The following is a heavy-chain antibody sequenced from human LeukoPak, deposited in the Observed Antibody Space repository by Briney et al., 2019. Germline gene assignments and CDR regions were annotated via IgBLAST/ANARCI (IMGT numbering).Heavy chain of an antibody. Sequence: PSQTLSLTCTVSGGSVSSGYYYWSWIRQPPGKGLEWIGYIYYSGSTYYNPSLKSRVSISVDTSKNRFSLKLSSVTAADTAVYYCARVAPPTYCSGGSCYSAAFDIWGQGTMVTVSS. CDR2: IYYSGST. CDR3: ARVAPPTYCSGGSCYSAAFDI. V-gene: IGHV4-30-4*01. J-gene: IGHJ3*02. CDR1: GGSVSSGYYY. D-gene: IGHD2-15*01.